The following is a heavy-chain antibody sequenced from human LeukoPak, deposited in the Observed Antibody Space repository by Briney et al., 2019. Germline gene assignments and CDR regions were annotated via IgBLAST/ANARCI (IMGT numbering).Heavy chain of an antibody. CDR1: GYTFTSYD. Sequence: ASVKVSCRASGYTFTSYDINWVRQATGQGLEWMGWMNPNSGNTGYAQKFQGRVTMTRNTSISTAYMELSSLRSEDTAVYYCARGPYSSGWYSDHWGQGTLVTVSS. CDR3: ARGPYSSGWYSDH. V-gene: IGHV1-8*01. J-gene: IGHJ4*02. CDR2: MNPNSGNT. D-gene: IGHD6-19*01.